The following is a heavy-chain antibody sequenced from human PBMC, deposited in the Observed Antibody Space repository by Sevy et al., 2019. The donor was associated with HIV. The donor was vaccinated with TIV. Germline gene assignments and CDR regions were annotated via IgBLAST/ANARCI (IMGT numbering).Heavy chain of an antibody. CDR3: ARKGEGYNQYYFDY. Sequence: SETLSLTCNVSDGSTRSSTYLWGWIRQPPGKGLEWIGDIYYNGRTHYSPSLTSRVTISVDTSKNQFSLKLSSVTAADTAVYYCARKGEGYNQYYFDYWGQGILVTVSS. CDR2: IYYNGRT. CDR1: DGSTRSSTYL. D-gene: IGHD5-12*01. J-gene: IGHJ4*02. V-gene: IGHV4-39*01.